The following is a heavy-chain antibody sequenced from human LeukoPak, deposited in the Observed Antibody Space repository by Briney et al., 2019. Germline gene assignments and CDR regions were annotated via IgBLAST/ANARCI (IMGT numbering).Heavy chain of an antibody. CDR1: GGSISSYY. D-gene: IGHD3-10*01. V-gene: IGHV4-59*08. CDR3: ARHGPPAPGVDV. J-gene: IGHJ6*02. Sequence: SETLSLTCTVSGGSISSYYWSWIRQPPGKGLEWIGYIYYSGSTNYNPSLKSRVTISVDTSKNQFSLKLSSVTAADTAVYYCARHGPPAPGVDVWGRGTTVTVSS. CDR2: IYYSGST.